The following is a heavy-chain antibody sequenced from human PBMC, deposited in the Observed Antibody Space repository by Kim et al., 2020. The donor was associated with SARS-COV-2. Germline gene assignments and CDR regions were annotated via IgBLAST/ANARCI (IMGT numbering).Heavy chain of an antibody. D-gene: IGHD3-9*01. J-gene: IGHJ6*02. V-gene: IGHV3-33*05. CDR1: GFMFSSYG. CDR2: ISYEGSKT. Sequence: GGSLRLSCAASGFMFSSYGMHWVRQAPGKGLEWVGVISYEGSKTYYGDSLKGRFTISRDNSKNTVYLQMSSLRAEDTAVYYCAREGAERYFDWSNDYGMDVWGQGTTVTVSS. CDR3: AREGAERYFDWSNDYGMDV.